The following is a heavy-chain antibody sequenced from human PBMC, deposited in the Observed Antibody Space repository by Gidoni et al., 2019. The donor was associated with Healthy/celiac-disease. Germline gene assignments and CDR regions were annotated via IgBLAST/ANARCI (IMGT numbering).Heavy chain of an antibody. CDR3: AKEGYYYDSSGYLSD. Sequence: EVQLVASGGGLVQPGSSLRPSCAASGFTFDDYAMHWVRQAPGKGLEWVSGISWNSGSIGYADSVKGRFTISRDNAKNSLYLQMNSLRAEDTALYHCAKEGYYYDSSGYLSDWGQGTLVTVSS. CDR2: ISWNSGSI. V-gene: IGHV3-9*01. D-gene: IGHD3-22*01. CDR1: GFTFDDYA. J-gene: IGHJ4*02.